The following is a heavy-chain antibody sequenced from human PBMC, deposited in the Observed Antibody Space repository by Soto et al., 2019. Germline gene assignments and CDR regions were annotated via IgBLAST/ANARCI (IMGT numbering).Heavy chain of an antibody. Sequence: QLVESGGGLVQPGGSLRLSCAASTFTFASYWMSWVRRAPGRGLEWVANIKQDGSEKSYVDSVKGRFTISRDNAKNSVYLQMNSLRAEDTAVYYCARGGGSIGGTIDYWGQGTRVTVSS. J-gene: IGHJ4*02. CDR2: IKQDGSEK. D-gene: IGHD4-17*01. CDR3: ARGGGSIGGTIDY. V-gene: IGHV3-7*05. CDR1: TFTFASYW.